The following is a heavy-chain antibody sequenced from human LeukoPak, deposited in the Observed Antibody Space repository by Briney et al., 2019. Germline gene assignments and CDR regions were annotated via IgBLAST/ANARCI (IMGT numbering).Heavy chain of an antibody. J-gene: IGHJ6*02. V-gene: IGHV5-10-1*01. Sequence: GESLQISCKGSGYSFTSYWISWVRQMPGKGLEWMGRIDPSDSYTNYSPSFQGHVTISADKSTSTAYLQWSSLKASDTAMYYCARRVAMGAVAGTNYYYYGMDVWGQGTTVTVSS. CDR2: IDPSDSYT. D-gene: IGHD6-19*01. CDR1: GYSFTSYW. CDR3: ARRVAMGAVAGTNYYYYGMDV.